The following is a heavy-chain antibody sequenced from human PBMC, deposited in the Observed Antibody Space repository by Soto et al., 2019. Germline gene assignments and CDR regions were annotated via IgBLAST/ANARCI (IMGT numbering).Heavy chain of an antibody. CDR3: AKGFRGAGVVTTVDY. Sequence: EVQLLESGGGLVQPGGSLRLSCAASGFTFSSYAMSWVRQAPGKGLEWVSAISGSGGSTYYADSVKGRFTISRDNSKNTLDLQMNSLRAEDTAVYYCAKGFRGAGVVTTVDYWGQGTLVTVSS. D-gene: IGHD3-10*01. V-gene: IGHV3-23*01. J-gene: IGHJ4*02. CDR1: GFTFSSYA. CDR2: ISGSGGST.